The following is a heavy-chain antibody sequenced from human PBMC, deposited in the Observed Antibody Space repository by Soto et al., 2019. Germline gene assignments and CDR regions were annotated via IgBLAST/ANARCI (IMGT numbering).Heavy chain of an antibody. CDR1: GFALSTGGVG. D-gene: IGHD2-21*02. V-gene: IGHV2-5*02. CDR3: AHSRCGGDCLQSYSSHYYYGMDV. J-gene: IGHJ6*02. Sequence: QITLKESGPALVKPTQTLTLTCTISGFALSTGGVGVGWIRQPPGKALEWLALIYWDDDKRYSPSLRSRLTITKDTSKNQVVLTMTNIDPVDTATYYCAHSRCGGDCLQSYSSHYYYGMDVCGQGTTVTVSS. CDR2: IYWDDDK.